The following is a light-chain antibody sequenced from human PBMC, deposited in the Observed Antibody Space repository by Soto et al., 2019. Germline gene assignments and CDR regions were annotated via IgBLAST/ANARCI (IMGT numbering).Light chain of an antibody. J-gene: IGKJ3*01. V-gene: IGKV1-39*01. CDR2: AAS. CDR1: QSISAF. Sequence: DIQMTQSPSSLSASVGARLIITCRASQSISAFLNWYQQKPGTAPKLLIFAASNLQSGVPSRFSRSGSGTDFTLTISSLQPEDFATYYCQESYNTLTFTLGPGTQVDI. CDR3: QESYNTLTFT.